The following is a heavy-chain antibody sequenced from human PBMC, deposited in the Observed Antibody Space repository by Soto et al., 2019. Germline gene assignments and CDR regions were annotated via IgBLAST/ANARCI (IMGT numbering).Heavy chain of an antibody. D-gene: IGHD3-9*01. J-gene: IGHJ4*02. Sequence: GESLKISCAASGFTFSDHYMDWVRQAPGKGLEWVGRSRNKANSYTTEYAASVKGRFTISRDDSKNSLYLQMNSLKTEDTAVYYCARADILTGYAYFDYWGQGTLVTVSS. V-gene: IGHV3-72*01. CDR1: GFTFSDHY. CDR3: ARADILTGYAYFDY. CDR2: SRNKANSYTT.